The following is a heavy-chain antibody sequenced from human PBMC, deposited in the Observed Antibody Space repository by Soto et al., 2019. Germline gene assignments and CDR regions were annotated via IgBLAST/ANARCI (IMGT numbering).Heavy chain of an antibody. V-gene: IGHV1-18*01. CDR1: GYTFTSYG. D-gene: IGHD3-16*01. J-gene: IGHJ6*02. CDR2: INTYNGNT. CDR3: AMVDVYVTPSPQDV. Sequence: ASVKLSCKDSGYTFTSYGIGWARQAPGQGLEWMGWINTYNGNTNYAQNVQGRVTLTTDTSTSTAYMELRSLRSNDTAIYYCAMVDVYVTPSPQDVWGQGTTVTVSS.